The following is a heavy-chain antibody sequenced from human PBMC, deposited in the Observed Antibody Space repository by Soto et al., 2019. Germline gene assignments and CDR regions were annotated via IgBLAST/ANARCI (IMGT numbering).Heavy chain of an antibody. J-gene: IGHJ4*02. V-gene: IGHV1-18*04. CDR2: ISPNSGRA. D-gene: IGHD3-3*01. Sequence: ASVKVCWKASGYAFAKYDGSWVRQAPGQGLEWLGLISPNSGRASYSEKFQGRVTMSTDTPTTTAYLELRSLRSDDTAVYYCVRQYFDFWTDYPDFDYWGQGTLVTVSS. CDR3: VRQYFDFWTDYPDFDY. CDR1: GYAFAKYD.